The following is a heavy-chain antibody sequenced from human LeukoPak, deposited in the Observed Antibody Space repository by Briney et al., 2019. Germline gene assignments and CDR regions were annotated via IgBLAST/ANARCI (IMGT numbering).Heavy chain of an antibody. V-gene: IGHV3-74*01. CDR3: ARVPYVFDL. Sequence: RGSLRLSCAASGFTFSNYWMHWVRQAPGKGLVWVSRINRDGSSTDYLDSVKGRFTISRDNARNTLYLQMNSLRAEDTAVYYCARVPYVFDLWGQGTMVTVSS. CDR1: GFTFSNYW. CDR2: INRDGSST. J-gene: IGHJ3*01.